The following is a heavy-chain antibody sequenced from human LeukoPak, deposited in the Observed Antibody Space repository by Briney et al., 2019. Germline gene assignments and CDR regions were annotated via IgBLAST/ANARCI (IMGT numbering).Heavy chain of an antibody. Sequence: SETLSLTCTVSGGSISSYYWSWIRQPPGKGLEWIGYIYYSGSTNYNPSLKSRVTMSVDTSKNQFSLKLSSVTAADTAVYYCARDVVAAAGSFDYWGQGTQVTVSS. CDR3: ARDVVAAAGSFDY. V-gene: IGHV4-59*12. J-gene: IGHJ4*02. D-gene: IGHD6-13*01. CDR1: GGSISSYY. CDR2: IYYSGST.